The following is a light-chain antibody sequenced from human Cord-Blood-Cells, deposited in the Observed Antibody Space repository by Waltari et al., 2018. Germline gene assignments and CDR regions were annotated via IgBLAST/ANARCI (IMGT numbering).Light chain of an antibody. CDR2: QDS. J-gene: IGLJ1*01. CDR1: KLGDKY. V-gene: IGLV3-1*01. Sequence: SYELTQPPSVSVSPGQTASITCSGDKLGDKYACWYQQKPGQSPVLVIYQDSKRPSGFPGRFSGSNSGNTATLTISGTQAMEEADYYCQAWDSSTYVFGTGTKVTVL. CDR3: QAWDSSTYV.